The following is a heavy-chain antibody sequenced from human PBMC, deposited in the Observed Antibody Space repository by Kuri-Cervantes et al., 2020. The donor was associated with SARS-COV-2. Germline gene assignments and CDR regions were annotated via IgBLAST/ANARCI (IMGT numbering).Heavy chain of an antibody. D-gene: IGHD2-2*01. Sequence: GESLKISCAASGLTFSSYGMHWVRQAPGKGLEWVAVIWYDGSNKYYADSVKGRFTISRDNSKNTLYLQMNSLRAEDTAVYYCARDHCSSTSCYLDYYMDVWGKGTTVTVSS. V-gene: IGHV3-33*01. CDR1: GLTFSSYG. CDR3: ARDHCSSTSCYLDYYMDV. J-gene: IGHJ6*03. CDR2: IWYDGSNK.